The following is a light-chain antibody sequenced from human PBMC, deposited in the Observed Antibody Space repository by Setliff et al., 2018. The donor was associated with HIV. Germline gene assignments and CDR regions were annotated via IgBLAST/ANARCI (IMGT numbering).Light chain of an antibody. V-gene: IGLV1-40*01. CDR3: QSYDSSLSGYV. CDR1: SSNIGAGYD. J-gene: IGLJ1*01. CDR2: GNS. Sequence: QCALTQPPSVSGAPGQRVTISCTGGSSNIGAGYDVHWYKQLPGTAPKPLIYGNSNRPSGVPDRFSGSKSGTSASLAITGLQAEDEADYYCQSYDSSLSGYVFGTGTKVTV.